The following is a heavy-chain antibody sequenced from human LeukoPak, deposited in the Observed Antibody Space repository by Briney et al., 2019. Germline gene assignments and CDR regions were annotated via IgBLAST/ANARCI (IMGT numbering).Heavy chain of an antibody. D-gene: IGHD2-15*01. CDR3: AREGKGWAWAFDI. CDR2: IYYSGNT. Sequence: PSETLSLTCTVSGGSISSYYWSWIRQPPGKGLEWIGYIYYSGNTNYNPSLKSRVTISVDTSKNQFSLKLSSVTAADTAVYYCAREGKGWAWAFDIWGQGTMVTVSS. CDR1: GGSISSYY. V-gene: IGHV4-59*01. J-gene: IGHJ3*02.